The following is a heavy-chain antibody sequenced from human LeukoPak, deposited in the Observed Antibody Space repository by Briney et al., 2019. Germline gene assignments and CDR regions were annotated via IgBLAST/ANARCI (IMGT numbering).Heavy chain of an antibody. Sequence: SETLSLTCTVSGGSISSSSYYRGWIRQPPGKGLEWIGSIYYSGSTYYNPSLKSRVTISVDTSKNQFSLKLSSVTAADTAVYYCARGNDVSFDYWGQGTLVTVSS. D-gene: IGHD1-1*01. CDR3: ARGNDVSFDY. V-gene: IGHV4-39*07. CDR2: IYYSGST. CDR1: GGSISSSSYY. J-gene: IGHJ4*02.